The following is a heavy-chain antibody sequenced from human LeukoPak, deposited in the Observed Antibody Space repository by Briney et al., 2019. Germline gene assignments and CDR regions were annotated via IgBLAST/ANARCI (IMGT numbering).Heavy chain of an antibody. V-gene: IGHV4-34*01. J-gene: IGHJ4*02. CDR3: ARGELLAPLDY. D-gene: IGHD3-10*01. CDR1: GGSFSGYY. CDR2: INHSGST. Sequence: PSETLSLTCAVYGGSFSGYYWSWIRQPPGKGLEWIGEINHSGSTNYNPSLKSRVTISVDTSKNQFSLKLSSVTAADTAVYYCARGELLAPLDYWGQGTLVTVSS.